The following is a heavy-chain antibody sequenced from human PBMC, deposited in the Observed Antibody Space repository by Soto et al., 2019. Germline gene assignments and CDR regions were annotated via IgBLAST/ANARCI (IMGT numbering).Heavy chain of an antibody. CDR2: ILFGGST. D-gene: IGHD1-1*01. Sequence: GGSLRLSCAVSGFICSSYDMSWVRQAPGKGLEWVSTILFGGSTHYDDSVKGRFTISRDTSKNTVYLQMNSLTAGDTAFYYCAKATATSGGAFEIYGQGTMVTVSS. CDR3: AKATATSGGAFEI. J-gene: IGHJ3*02. V-gene: IGHV3-23*01. CDR1: GFICSSYD.